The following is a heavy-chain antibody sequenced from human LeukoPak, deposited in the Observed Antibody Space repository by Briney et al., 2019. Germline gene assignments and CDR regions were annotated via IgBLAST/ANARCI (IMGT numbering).Heavy chain of an antibody. CDR2: IWYDGSNK. CDR1: GFTFSSYG. J-gene: IGHJ4*02. V-gene: IGHV3-33*06. D-gene: IGHD1-14*01. Sequence: GRSLRLSCAASGFTFSSYGMHWVRQAPGKGLEWVAVIWYDGSNKYYADSVKGRFTISRDNSKNTLYLQMNSLRAEDTAVYYCAKHPESGNFDYWGRGTLVTVSS. CDR3: AKHPESGNFDY.